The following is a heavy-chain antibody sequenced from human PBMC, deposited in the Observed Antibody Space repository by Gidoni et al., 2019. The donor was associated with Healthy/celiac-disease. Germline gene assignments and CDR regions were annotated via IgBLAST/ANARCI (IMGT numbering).Heavy chain of an antibody. V-gene: IGHV3-23*01. J-gene: IGHJ5*02. CDR3: AKDVAEYSSGWYGDWFDP. CDR1: GFTFSSYA. D-gene: IGHD6-19*01. CDR2: ISGSGGST. Sequence: EVQLLESGGGLVQPGGSLRLSCAASGFTFSSYAMSWVRQAPGKGLEWVSAISGSGGSTYYADSVKGRFTISRDNSKNTLYLQMNSLRAEDTAVYYCAKDVAEYSSGWYGDWFDPWGQGTLVTVSS.